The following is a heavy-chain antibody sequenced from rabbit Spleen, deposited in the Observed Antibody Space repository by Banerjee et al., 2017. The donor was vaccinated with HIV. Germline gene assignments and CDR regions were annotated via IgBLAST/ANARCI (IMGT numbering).Heavy chain of an antibody. CDR2: INTYTGKS. J-gene: IGHJ4*01. CDR1: GFSFSDRDV. V-gene: IGHV1S45*01. Sequence: QEQLEESGGGLVKPEGSLTLTCKASGFSFSDRDVMCWVRQAPGKGLEWIACINTYTGKSVYASWATGRITISKTSSTTVTLQMTSLTAADTATYFCVREVAAKFNLWGPGTLVTVS. CDR3: VREVAAKFNL. D-gene: IGHD4-1*01.